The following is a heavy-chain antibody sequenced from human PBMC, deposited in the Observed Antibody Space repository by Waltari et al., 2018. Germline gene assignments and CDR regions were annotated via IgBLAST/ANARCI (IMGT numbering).Heavy chain of an antibody. V-gene: IGHV4-61*02. CDR3: ARGLYSGSDFDY. Sequence: QVQLQESGPGLVKPSQTLSLTCPVSGGSISSGSYYWSWIRQPAGKGLEWIGRIYTSGSTNYNPSLKSRVTISVDTSKNQFSLKLSSVTAADTAVYYCARGLYSGSDFDYWGQGTLVTVSS. D-gene: IGHD5-12*01. CDR1: GGSISSGSYY. CDR2: IYTSGST. J-gene: IGHJ4*02.